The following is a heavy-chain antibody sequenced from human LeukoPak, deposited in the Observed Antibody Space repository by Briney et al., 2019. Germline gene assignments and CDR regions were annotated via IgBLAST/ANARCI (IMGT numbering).Heavy chain of an antibody. D-gene: IGHD6-13*01. J-gene: IGHJ5*02. Sequence: PSETLFLTCAVYGGSFSGYYWSWIRQPPGKGLEWIGEINHSGSTNYNPSLKSRVTISVDTSENQFSLKLSSVTAADTAVYYCASSPIAAAGPWFDPWGQGTLVTVSS. CDR2: INHSGST. CDR1: GGSFSGYY. CDR3: ASSPIAAAGPWFDP. V-gene: IGHV4-34*01.